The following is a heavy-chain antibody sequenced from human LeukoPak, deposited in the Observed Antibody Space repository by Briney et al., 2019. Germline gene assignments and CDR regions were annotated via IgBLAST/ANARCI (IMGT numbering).Heavy chain of an antibody. Sequence: TGGSLRLSCAASGFTFSSYAMSWVRQAPGKGLEWVSAISGSGGSTYYADSVKGRFTISRDNSKNTLYLQMNSLRAEDTAVYYCAKDRLYYYDSSGYLGYWGQGTLVTVSS. V-gene: IGHV3-23*01. J-gene: IGHJ4*02. CDR3: AKDRLYYYDSSGYLGY. CDR2: ISGSGGST. D-gene: IGHD3-22*01. CDR1: GFTFSSYA.